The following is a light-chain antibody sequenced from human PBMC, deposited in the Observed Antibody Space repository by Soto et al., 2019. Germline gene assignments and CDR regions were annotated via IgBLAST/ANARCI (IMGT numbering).Light chain of an antibody. J-gene: IGKJ2*01. CDR1: QSISTY. CDR2: AAT. CDR3: QQSYSTPYT. Sequence: DIQMTQSPSSLSASVGDRVTITCRAIQSISTYLNWYHQQPGKAPKLLIYAATSLQSGDPSRFSGSGSGTDFTLTISSLQPEDFATYYCQQSYSTPYTFGQGTKLEIK. V-gene: IGKV1-39*01.